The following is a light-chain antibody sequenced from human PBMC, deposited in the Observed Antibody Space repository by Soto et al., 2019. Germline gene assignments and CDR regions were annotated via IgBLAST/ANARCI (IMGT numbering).Light chain of an antibody. Sequence: QTVVTQEPSFSVSPGRTVTLTCGLNSGSVSTSYYPSWYQQTPGQAPRTLIYSTYTRSSGVPDRFSGSILGNKAALTITGAQADDESDYYCVLYLGGGIWVFGGGTQLTVL. V-gene: IGLV8-61*01. CDR2: STY. CDR1: SGSVSTSYY. CDR3: VLYLGGGIWV. J-gene: IGLJ3*02.